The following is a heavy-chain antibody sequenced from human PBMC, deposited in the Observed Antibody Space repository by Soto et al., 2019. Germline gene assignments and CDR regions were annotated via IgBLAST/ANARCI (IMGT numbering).Heavy chain of an antibody. CDR1: GFTFSSYG. CDR3: AKDPYRFGYCSGGSCYDNWFDP. V-gene: IGHV3-30*18. D-gene: IGHD2-15*01. CDR2: ISYDGSNK. J-gene: IGHJ5*02. Sequence: QPGGSLRLSCAASGFTFSSYGMHWVRQAPGKGLEWVAVISYDGSNKYYADSVKGRFTISRDNSKNTLYLQMNSLRAEDTAVYYCAKDPYRFGYCSGGSCYDNWFDPWGQGTLVTVSS.